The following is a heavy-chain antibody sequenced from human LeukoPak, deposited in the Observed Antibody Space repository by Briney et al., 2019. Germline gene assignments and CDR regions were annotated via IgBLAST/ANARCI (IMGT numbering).Heavy chain of an antibody. V-gene: IGHV4-38-2*01. CDR1: TYSISSGYY. CDR2: VYHSGSA. CDR3: ARLLHWSSSSWYGYYFDY. Sequence: SKTLSLTCAVSTYSISSGYYWGWIRQPPGKGLEWFGSVYHSGSAYYSPSLKSRVTISVDTSKNQFSLKVSSVTAADTAVYYCARLLHWSSSSWYGYYFDYWGQGTLVTVSS. D-gene: IGHD6-13*01. J-gene: IGHJ4*02.